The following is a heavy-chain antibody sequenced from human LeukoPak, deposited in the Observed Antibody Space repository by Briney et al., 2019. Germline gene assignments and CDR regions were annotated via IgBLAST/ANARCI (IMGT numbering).Heavy chain of an antibody. CDR2: ISPDGSTK. J-gene: IGHJ4*02. D-gene: IGHD6-13*01. CDR3: ATGASGSWDF. Sequence: GGSLSLSCAASGFTFSRSWMSWVRQPPGKGLEWVANISPDGSTKYHMDSVKGRFTISRDNAKDSLYLEMSRLRDDDTAMYYCATGASGSWDFGGQGTLVTVSS. V-gene: IGHV3-7*03. CDR1: GFTFSRSW.